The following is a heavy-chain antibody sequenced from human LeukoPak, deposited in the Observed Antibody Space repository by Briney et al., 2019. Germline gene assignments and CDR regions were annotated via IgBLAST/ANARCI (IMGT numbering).Heavy chain of an antibody. D-gene: IGHD3-10*01. CDR1: GGSFSGYY. Sequence: SETLSLTCAVYGGSFSGYYWSWLRQPPGKGLEWIGEINHSGSTNYNPSLKSRVTISVDTSKNQFSLKLSSVTAADTAVYYCARVKLSPYYYGSGSYLDYWGQGTLVTVSS. J-gene: IGHJ4*02. V-gene: IGHV4-34*01. CDR2: INHSGST. CDR3: ARVKLSPYYYGSGSYLDY.